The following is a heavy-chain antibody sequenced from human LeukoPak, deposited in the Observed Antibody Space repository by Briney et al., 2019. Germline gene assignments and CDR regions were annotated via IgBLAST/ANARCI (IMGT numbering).Heavy chain of an antibody. V-gene: IGHV1-46*01. J-gene: IGHJ5*02. D-gene: IGHD2-15*01. CDR3: ATERSGGTWFHP. Sequence: GASVKVSCKASGYTFTTYHMHWVRQAPGQGLEWVGMIDTSDGNTNYAQKFQGRVTMTRDTSTSTVYMELSYLRSEDTAVYYCATERSGGTWFHPWRQGTLVTVSS. CDR2: IDTSDGNT. CDR1: GYTFTTYH.